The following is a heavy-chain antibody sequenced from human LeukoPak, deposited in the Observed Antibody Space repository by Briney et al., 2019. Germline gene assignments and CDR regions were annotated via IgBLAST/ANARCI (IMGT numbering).Heavy chain of an antibody. J-gene: IGHJ3*02. D-gene: IGHD3-10*02. V-gene: IGHV3-23*01. CDR3: AKCSGTYAYDVFDI. CDR1: XXXFXNYA. Sequence: GGSLXXSXXXSXXXFXNYAMTWVRQAPGKGLEWVAGISGSGGSVYYADSVKGLFTISRDNPRKTLYLQMNSLRAEDTAVYYCAKCSGTYAYDVFDIWGQGTTVTVSS. CDR2: ISGSGGSV.